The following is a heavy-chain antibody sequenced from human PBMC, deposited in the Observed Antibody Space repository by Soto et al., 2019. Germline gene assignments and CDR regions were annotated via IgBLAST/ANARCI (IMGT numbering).Heavy chain of an antibody. D-gene: IGHD1-26*01. CDR2: IYSGGST. CDR1: GFTVSNNY. J-gene: IGHJ4*02. V-gene: IGHV3-66*01. Sequence: EVQLVESGGGLVQPGGSLRLSCAASGFTVSNNYMSWVRQAPGKGLEWVAVIYSGGSTYYADSVKGRFIISRDNSENTLFLQNDSLGGQDTAVDYWWRDKAVGTTEDWGQGTLVTVS. CDR3: WRDKAVGTTED.